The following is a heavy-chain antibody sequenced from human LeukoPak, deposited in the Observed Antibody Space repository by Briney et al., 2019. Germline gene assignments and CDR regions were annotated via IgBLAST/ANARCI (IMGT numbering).Heavy chain of an antibody. V-gene: IGHV4-59*06. CDR2: IYYSGST. D-gene: IGHD2-2*01. CDR3: ARRTVVPAASFDP. CDR1: GGSISSYY. Sequence: PSETLSLTCTVSGGSISSYYWSWIRQHPGKGLEWIGYIYYSGSTYYNPSLKSRVTISVDTSKNQFSLKLSSVTAADTAVYYCARRTVVPAASFDPWGQGTLVTVSS. J-gene: IGHJ5*02.